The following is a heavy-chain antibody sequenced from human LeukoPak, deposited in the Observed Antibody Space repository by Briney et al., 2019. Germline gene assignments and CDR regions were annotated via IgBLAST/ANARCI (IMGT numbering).Heavy chain of an antibody. CDR2: ITRSGTYI. J-gene: IGHJ6*03. CDR3: ARDPYSGSYGNEYYYYMDV. V-gene: IGHV3-21*01. CDR1: GFSFNSYN. D-gene: IGHD1-26*01. Sequence: PGGSLRLSCVGSGFSFNSYNMNWVRQAPGKAMEWVSSITRSGTYIFYADSVKGRFTISRDNSKNSLYLQMDGLGPEDTAVYYCARDPYSGSYGNEYYYYMDVWGKGTTVTISS.